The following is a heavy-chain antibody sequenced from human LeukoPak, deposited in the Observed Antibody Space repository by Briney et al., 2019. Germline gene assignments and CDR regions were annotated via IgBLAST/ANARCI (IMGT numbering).Heavy chain of an antibody. CDR3: ARAPLHRSGGWFDP. J-gene: IGHJ5*02. Sequence: TGGSLRLSCAASGFTFSSYWMHWVRQAPVKGLVWVSRINSDGSSTSYADSVKGRFTISRDNAKNTLYLQMNSLRAEDTAVYYCARAPLHRSGGWFDPWGQGTLVTVSS. V-gene: IGHV3-74*01. D-gene: IGHD6-25*01. CDR2: INSDGSST. CDR1: GFTFSSYW.